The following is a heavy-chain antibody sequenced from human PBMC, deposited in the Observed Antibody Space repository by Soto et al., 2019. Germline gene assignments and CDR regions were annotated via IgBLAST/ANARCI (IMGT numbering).Heavy chain of an antibody. J-gene: IGHJ4*02. CDR2: IDPSDSQT. CDR1: GYSFAGYW. CDR3: ARQIYDSDTGPNFQYYFDS. D-gene: IGHD3-22*01. Sequence: GESLKISCKGSGYSFAGYWITWVRQKPGKGLEWMGRIDPSDSQTYYSPSFRGHVTISVTKSITTVFLQWSSLRASDTAMYYCARQIYDSDTGPNFQYYFDSWGQGTLVTVSS. V-gene: IGHV5-10-1*01.